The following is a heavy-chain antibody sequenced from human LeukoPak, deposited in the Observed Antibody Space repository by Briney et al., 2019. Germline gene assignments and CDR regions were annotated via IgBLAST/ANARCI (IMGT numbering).Heavy chain of an antibody. CDR1: GFTFSNYG. CDR2: MSFDGGYK. V-gene: IGHV3-30*18. Sequence: GGSLRLSCAGSGFTFSNYGFHWVRQAPGKGLEWVAAMSFDGGYKFYADSVKGRITMSGDTSKNTRYLQMNSLRGEDTAVYYCTKDAYERDGYGDHLRDFMDVWGQGTTVTVSS. CDR3: TKDAYERDGYGDHLRDFMDV. D-gene: IGHD2-21*01. J-gene: IGHJ6*02.